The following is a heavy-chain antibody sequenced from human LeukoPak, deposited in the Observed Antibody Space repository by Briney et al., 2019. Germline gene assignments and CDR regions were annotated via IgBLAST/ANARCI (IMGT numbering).Heavy chain of an antibody. CDR3: ARFWYGSGSPFDY. CDR1: GGSFSGYY. D-gene: IGHD3-10*01. Sequence: PSETLSLTCAVYGGSFSGYYWSWIRQPPGKGLEWIGEINHSGSTNYNPSLKSRVTISVGKSKNQFSLKLSSVTAADTAVYYCARFWYGSGSPFDYWGQGTLVTVSS. CDR2: INHSGST. V-gene: IGHV4-34*01. J-gene: IGHJ4*02.